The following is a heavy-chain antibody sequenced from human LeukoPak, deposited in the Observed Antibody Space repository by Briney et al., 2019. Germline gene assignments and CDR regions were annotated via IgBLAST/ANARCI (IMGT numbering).Heavy chain of an antibody. CDR2: IWYDGSNK. CDR1: GFTFSSYG. D-gene: IGHD3-10*01. CDR3: ARDSRGPGILGY. J-gene: IGHJ4*02. V-gene: IGHV3-33*01. Sequence: GGSLRLSCAASGFTFSSYGMHWVRQAPGKGLECVAVIWYDGSNKYYADSVKGRFTISRDNSKNTLYLQMNSLRAEDTAVYYCARDSRGPGILGYWGQGTLVTVSS.